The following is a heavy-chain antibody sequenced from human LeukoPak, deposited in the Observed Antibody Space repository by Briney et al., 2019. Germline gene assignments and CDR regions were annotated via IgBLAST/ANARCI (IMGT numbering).Heavy chain of an antibody. CDR3: ARVAATTGEYYMDV. J-gene: IGHJ6*03. CDR1: GGTFSSYA. CDR2: SIPIFGTA. D-gene: IGHD4-17*01. Sequence: SVKVSCKASGGTFSSYAISWVRQAPGQGLEWMGGSIPIFGTANYAQKFQGRVTITTDESTSTASMELSSLRSEDTAAYYCARVAATTGEYYMDVWGKGTTVTVSS. V-gene: IGHV1-69*05.